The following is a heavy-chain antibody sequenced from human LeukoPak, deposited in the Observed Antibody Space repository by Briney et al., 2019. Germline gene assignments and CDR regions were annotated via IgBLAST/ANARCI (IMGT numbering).Heavy chain of an antibody. CDR2: IRYDGSNK. V-gene: IGHV3-30*02. CDR3: AKDHVDTAMVTRFDY. D-gene: IGHD5-18*01. J-gene: IGHJ4*02. CDR1: GFTFSSYG. Sequence: GGSLRLSCAASGFTFSSYGMHWVRQAPGKGLEWVAFIRYDGSNKCYADSVKGRFTISRDNSKNTLYQQMNSLRAEDTAVYYCAKDHVDTAMVTRFDYWGQGTLVTVSS.